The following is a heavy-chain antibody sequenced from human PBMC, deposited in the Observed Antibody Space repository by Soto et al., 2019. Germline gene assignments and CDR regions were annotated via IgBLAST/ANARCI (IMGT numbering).Heavy chain of an antibody. CDR1: GGSISSGGYY. CDR2: IYYSGST. CDR3: AGRSGSYLDY. Sequence: SETLSLTCTVSGGSISSGGYYWSWIRQHPGKGLEWIGYIYYSGSTYYNPSLKSRVTISVDTSKNQFSLKLSSVTAADTAVYYCAGRSGSYLDYWGQGTLVTVSS. J-gene: IGHJ4*02. V-gene: IGHV4-31*03. D-gene: IGHD3-10*01.